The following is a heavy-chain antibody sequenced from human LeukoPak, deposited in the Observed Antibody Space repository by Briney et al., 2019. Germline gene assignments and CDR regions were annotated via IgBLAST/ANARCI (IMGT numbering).Heavy chain of an antibody. D-gene: IGHD1-26*01. CDR2: ISYDGSDK. CDR1: GFTFNSHD. CDR3: ARGLLVPPDLGGGMDV. J-gene: IGHJ6*02. Sequence: GGSLRLSCAASGFTFNSHDVHWIRQAPGKGLEGVTIISYDGSDKYYADSVKGRFTISRDNSKNTLQMNSLRAEDTAVYYCARGLLVPPDLGGGMDVWGQGTTVTVSS. V-gene: IGHV3-30-3*01.